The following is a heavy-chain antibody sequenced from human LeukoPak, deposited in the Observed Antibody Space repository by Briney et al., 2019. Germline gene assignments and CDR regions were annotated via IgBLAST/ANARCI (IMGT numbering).Heavy chain of an antibody. CDR1: GGTFSSYA. D-gene: IGHD2-2*02. V-gene: IGHV1-69*05. CDR2: IIPIFGTA. CDR3: ARGNCSSTSCYNAGFDY. J-gene: IGHJ4*02. Sequence: SVKVSCKAPGGTFSSYAISWVRQAPGQGLEWMGGIIPIFGTANYAQKFQGRVTITTDESTSTAYMELSSLRSEDTAVYYCARGNCSSTSCYNAGFDYWGQGTLVTVSS.